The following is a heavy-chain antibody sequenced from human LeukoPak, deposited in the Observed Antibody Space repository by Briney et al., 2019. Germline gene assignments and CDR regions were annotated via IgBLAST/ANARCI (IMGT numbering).Heavy chain of an antibody. CDR3: ARDNLLEWLSRRYYYMDV. CDR2: INPNSGGT. CDR1: GYTFTGYY. V-gene: IGHV1-2*02. J-gene: IGHJ6*03. D-gene: IGHD3-3*01. Sequence: ASVKVSCKASGYTFTGYYMHWVRQAPGQGLEWMGWINPNSGGTNYAQKFQGRVTMTRDTSISTAYMELSRLRSDDTAVYYCARDNLLEWLSRRYYYMDVWGKGTTVTVSS.